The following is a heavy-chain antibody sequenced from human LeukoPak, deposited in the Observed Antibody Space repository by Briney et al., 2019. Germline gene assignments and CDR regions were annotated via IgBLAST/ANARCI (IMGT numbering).Heavy chain of an antibody. CDR1: GFTFSSYS. CDR3: ASGSGSYHY. CDR2: ISSSSSTI. V-gene: IGHV3-48*01. D-gene: IGHD3-10*01. Sequence: GGSLRLAWAASGFTFSSYSMNWVRQAPEKGLEWVSYISSSSSTIYYADSVKGRFTISRDNAKNSLYLQMNSLRAEDTAVYYCASGSGSYHYWGQGTLVTVSS. J-gene: IGHJ4*02.